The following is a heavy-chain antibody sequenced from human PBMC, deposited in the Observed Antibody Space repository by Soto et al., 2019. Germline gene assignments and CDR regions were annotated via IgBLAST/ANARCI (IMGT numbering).Heavy chain of an antibody. D-gene: IGHD3-9*01. CDR3: ARDREPDGIWTFDS. J-gene: IGHJ4*02. Sequence: EVLLLESGGDVVQPGGSLRLSCAASGFTLAKYTMRWVRQAPGKGLEWVAESYSTGGTEYADSVKGRFTIFRDNSKSTLFLQMNSLGVGDTALYYCARDREPDGIWTFDSWGQGTLVTVSS. CDR1: GFTLAKYT. V-gene: IGHV3-23*01. CDR2: SYSTGGT.